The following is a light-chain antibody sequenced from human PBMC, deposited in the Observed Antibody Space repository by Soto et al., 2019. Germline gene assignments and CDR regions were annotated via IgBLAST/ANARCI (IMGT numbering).Light chain of an antibody. CDR2: SAS. V-gene: IGKV3-15*01. CDR3: QKYNNWPRAT. Sequence: EIVMPQSQATLSVSPGGSSPLSRRDSQSISDTLAWYQQNPGQAPRLLIYSASRGATGFPARFSGSGSGTEFNITIRSLQSEDSALYYCQKYNNWPRATVGGGNKVDIK. J-gene: IGKJ4*01. CDR1: QSISDT.